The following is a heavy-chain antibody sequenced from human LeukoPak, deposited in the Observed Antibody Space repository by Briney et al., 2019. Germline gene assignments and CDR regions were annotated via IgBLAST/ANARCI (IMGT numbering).Heavy chain of an antibody. CDR1: GGSISSSSYY. D-gene: IGHD3-16*02. CDR2: IYYSGST. Sequence: PSETLSLTCTVSGGSISSSSYYWGWIRQPPGKGLEWIGSIYYSGSTYYNPSLKSRVTISVDTSKNQFSLKLSSVTAADTAVYYCARGRYMGRANWFDPWGQGTLVTVSS. CDR3: ARGRYMGRANWFDP. J-gene: IGHJ5*02. V-gene: IGHV4-39*07.